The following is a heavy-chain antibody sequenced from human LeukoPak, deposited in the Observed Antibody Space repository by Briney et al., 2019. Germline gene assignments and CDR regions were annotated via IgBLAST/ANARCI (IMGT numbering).Heavy chain of an antibody. Sequence: GGSLRLSCAASGFTFSSYAMHWVRQAPGKGLEYVSAISSNGGSTYYANSVKGRFTISRDNSKNTLYLQMGSLRAEDMAVYYCARDKFVVVPAAIPYDAFDIWGQGTMVTVSS. D-gene: IGHD2-2*02. CDR3: ARDKFVVVPAAIPYDAFDI. CDR1: GFTFSSYA. V-gene: IGHV3-64*01. J-gene: IGHJ3*02. CDR2: ISSNGGST.